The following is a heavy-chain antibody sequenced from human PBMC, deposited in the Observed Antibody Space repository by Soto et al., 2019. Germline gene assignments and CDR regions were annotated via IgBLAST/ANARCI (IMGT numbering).Heavy chain of an antibody. J-gene: IGHJ4*02. CDR3: AKGDYYDSSGYYDYFDY. CDR1: GFTFSSYG. D-gene: IGHD3-22*01. CDR2: ISYDGSNK. Sequence: GGSLRLSCAAPGFTFSSYGMHWVRQAPGKGLEWVAVISYDGSNKYYADSVKGRFTISRDNSKNTLYLQMNSLRAEDTAVYYCAKGDYYDSSGYYDYFDYWGQGTLVTVSS. V-gene: IGHV3-30*18.